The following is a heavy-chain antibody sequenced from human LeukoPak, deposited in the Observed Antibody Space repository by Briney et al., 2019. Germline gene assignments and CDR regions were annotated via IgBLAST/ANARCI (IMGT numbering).Heavy chain of an antibody. J-gene: IGHJ3*02. V-gene: IGHV1-69*13. CDR2: IIPIFGTA. CDR3: ARGIAADQAYAFDI. Sequence: SVKVSCKASGGTFNSYAISWVRQAPGQGLEWMGGIIPIFGTANYAQKFQGRVTITADESTSTAYMELSSLRSEDTAVYYCARGIAADQAYAFDIWGQGTMVTVSS. D-gene: IGHD6-13*01. CDR1: GGTFNSYA.